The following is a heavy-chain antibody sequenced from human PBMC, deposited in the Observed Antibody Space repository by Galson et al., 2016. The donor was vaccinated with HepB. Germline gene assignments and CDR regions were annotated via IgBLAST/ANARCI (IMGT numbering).Heavy chain of an antibody. V-gene: IGHV4-34*01. J-gene: IGHJ3*02. CDR3: SSGSSSSGWYLHAPDI. Sequence: SETLSLTCAVYGGSFSGYYWSWIRQPPGKGLEWIGEMNHSGSTKYNPSLKSRVSISLDTSKNHFSLKLSSVTPADTAVYYCSSGSSSSGWYLHAPDIWGLGTMVTVSS. D-gene: IGHD6-19*01. CDR1: GGSFSGYY. CDR2: MNHSGST.